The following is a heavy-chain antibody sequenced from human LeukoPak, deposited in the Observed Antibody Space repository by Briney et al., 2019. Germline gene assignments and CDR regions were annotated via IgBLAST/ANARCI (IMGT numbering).Heavy chain of an antibody. Sequence: PGGSLRLSCAASGFTFSSFAMHWVRQAPGKGLEWVAVISLNGGDTNYAGSVKGRFTISRDNSKNTLYLQMNSLRAEDTAVYYCARDPTTRSNRAQFYSDYWAREPWSSSPQ. CDR3: ARDPTTRSNRAQFYSDY. J-gene: IGHJ4*02. CDR1: GFTFSSFA. CDR2: ISLNGGDT. V-gene: IGHV3-30*04. D-gene: IGHD4-17*01.